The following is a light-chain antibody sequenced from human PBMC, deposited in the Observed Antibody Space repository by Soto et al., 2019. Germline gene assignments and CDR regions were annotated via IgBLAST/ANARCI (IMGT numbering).Light chain of an antibody. V-gene: IGKV1-39*01. CDR1: QSIDKY. J-gene: IGKJ4*01. Sequence: DIQMTQSPSSLSASVGDRVTITCRASQSIDKYLNWYQQKPGKGHDLLLYAASNLRTGVPSRFSGSGSGTDFTLTISSLLPEDFATYFCQQSYSTPSLTLGGGTKVDIK. CDR3: QQSYSTPSLT. CDR2: AAS.